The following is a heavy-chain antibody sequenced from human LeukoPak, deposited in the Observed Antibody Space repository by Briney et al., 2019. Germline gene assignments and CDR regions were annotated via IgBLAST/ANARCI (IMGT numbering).Heavy chain of an antibody. CDR1: GGSISSYY. J-gene: IGHJ3*02. D-gene: IGHD3-3*01. Sequence: PSETLSLTCTVSGGSISSYYWSWIRQPPGKGLEWIGYIYYSGSTNYNPSLKSRVTISVDTSKNQFSLKLSSVTAADTVVYYCARGSVHDAFDIWGQGTMDTVSS. CDR3: ARGSVHDAFDI. V-gene: IGHV4-59*01. CDR2: IYYSGST.